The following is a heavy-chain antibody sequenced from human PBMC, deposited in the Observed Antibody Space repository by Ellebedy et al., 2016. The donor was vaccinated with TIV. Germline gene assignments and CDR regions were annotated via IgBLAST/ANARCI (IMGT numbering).Heavy chain of an antibody. CDR3: AKLVISMGRDGYYDYDTMDV. D-gene: IGHD5-24*01. J-gene: IGHJ6*02. V-gene: IGHV3-30*18. Sequence: PGGSLRLSCAASGFSFSRYGMHWVRQAPGKGLEWVADISYDGSKQYYTDSVKGRFTISRDNSRNTLYLQMNSLRAEDTALYYCAKLVISMGRDGYYDYDTMDVWGQGTTVTVSS. CDR2: ISYDGSKQ. CDR1: GFSFSRYG.